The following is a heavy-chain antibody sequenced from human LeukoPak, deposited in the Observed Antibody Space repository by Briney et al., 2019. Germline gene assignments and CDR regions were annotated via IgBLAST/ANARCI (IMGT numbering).Heavy chain of an antibody. D-gene: IGHD2-21*02. CDR3: ARVYCGGDCYSGGFDY. CDR1: GYTFTSYY. V-gene: IGHV1-46*01. Sequence: GASVKVSCKASGYTFTSYYMHWVRQAPGQGLEWMGIINPSGGSTSYAQKFQGRVTMTRDTSTSTVYMELSSLRSEDTAVYYCARVYCGGDCYSGGFDYWGQGTLVTVSS. CDR2: INPSGGST. J-gene: IGHJ4*02.